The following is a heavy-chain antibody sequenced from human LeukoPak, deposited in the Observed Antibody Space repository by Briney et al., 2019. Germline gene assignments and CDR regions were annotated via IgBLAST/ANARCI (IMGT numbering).Heavy chain of an antibody. Sequence: PETLSLTCAVYGGSFSGYYWSWIRQPPGKGLEWIGEINHSGSTNYNPSLKSRVTISVDTSKNQFSLKLSSVTAADTAVYYCAREGYYDSRGLDYWGQGTLVTVSS. D-gene: IGHD3-22*01. CDR2: INHSGST. V-gene: IGHV4-34*01. CDR3: AREGYYDSRGLDY. J-gene: IGHJ4*02. CDR1: GGSFSGYY.